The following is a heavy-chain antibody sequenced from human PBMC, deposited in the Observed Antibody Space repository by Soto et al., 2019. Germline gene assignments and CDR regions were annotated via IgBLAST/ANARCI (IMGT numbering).Heavy chain of an antibody. V-gene: IGHV4-39*01. CDR3: ARDYYYYGIDV. Sequence: SETLSLTCTVSGGSISSSSYYWGWIRQPPGKGLEWIGSIYYSGSTYYNPSLKSRVTISVDTSKNQFSLKLSSVTAADTAVYYCARDYYYYGIDVWGQGTTVTVSS. J-gene: IGHJ6*02. CDR2: IYYSGST. CDR1: GGSISSSSYY.